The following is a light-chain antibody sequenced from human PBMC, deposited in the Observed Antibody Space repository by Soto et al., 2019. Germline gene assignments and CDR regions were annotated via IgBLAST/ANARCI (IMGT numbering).Light chain of an antibody. J-gene: IGKJ1*01. Sequence: DIVMTQSPDSLAVSLGERATVNCKSSQSVLYSSNNKNYLAWYQQKPGQPPKLLIYRASTRESGVPDRFSGSGSGTDSTLTISGLQAEDVAVYYCQEYYSTLPTFGQGNKVEIK. CDR1: QSVLYSSNNKNY. CDR2: RAS. V-gene: IGKV4-1*01. CDR3: QEYYSTLPT.